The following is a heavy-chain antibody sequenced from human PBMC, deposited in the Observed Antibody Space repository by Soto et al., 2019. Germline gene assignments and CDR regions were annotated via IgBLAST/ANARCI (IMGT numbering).Heavy chain of an antibody. J-gene: IGHJ4*02. CDR3: ARDLDRYNYGFHAD. V-gene: IGHV3-48*01. CDR2: ISSSSSTT. CDR1: GFTFSDYA. Sequence: PGGSLRLSCAASGFTFSDYAMSWVRQAPGKGLAWVSYISSSSSTTYYVDSVKGRFTISRDNGKNSLYLQMNSLRADDTAVYYCARDLDRYNYGFHADWGQGTLVTVSS. D-gene: IGHD3-10*01.